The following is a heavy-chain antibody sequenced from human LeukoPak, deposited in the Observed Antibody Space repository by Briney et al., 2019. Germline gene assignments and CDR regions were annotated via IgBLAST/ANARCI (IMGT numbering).Heavy chain of an antibody. D-gene: IGHD3-10*01. Sequence: GGSLRLSCAASRFTFSSYEMNWVRQAPGKGLEWVSYISSSGSTIYYADSVKGRFTISRDNAKNSLYLQMNSLRAEDTAVYYCAREAYYYGSGNWFDPWGQGTLVTVSS. V-gene: IGHV3-48*03. J-gene: IGHJ5*02. CDR1: RFTFSSYE. CDR2: ISSSGSTI. CDR3: AREAYYYGSGNWFDP.